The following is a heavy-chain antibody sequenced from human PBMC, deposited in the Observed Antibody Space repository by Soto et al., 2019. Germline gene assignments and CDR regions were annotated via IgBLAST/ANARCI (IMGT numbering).Heavy chain of an antibody. CDR1: GFTFSSYA. V-gene: IGHV3-48*04. D-gene: IGHD3-3*01. CDR3: ARVNDFWSGLGPLFDY. J-gene: IGHJ4*02. Sequence: PGGSLRLSCAASGFTFSSYAMSWVRQAPGKGLEWVSYISSSGSTIYYADSVKGRFTISRDNAKNSLYLQMNSLRAEDTAVYYCARVNDFWSGLGPLFDYWGQGTLVTVS. CDR2: ISSSGSTI.